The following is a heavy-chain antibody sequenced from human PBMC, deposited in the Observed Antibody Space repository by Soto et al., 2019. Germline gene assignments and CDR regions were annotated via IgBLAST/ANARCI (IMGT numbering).Heavy chain of an antibody. CDR3: ATMVGGPRDYFDY. CDR2: ISSSSSSTI. CDR1: GFTFSSYS. V-gene: IGHV3-48*01. J-gene: IGHJ4*02. Sequence: PGGSLRLSCAASGFTFSSYSMNWVRQAPGKGLEWVSYISSSSSSTIYYADSVKGRFTISRDNAKNSLYLQMNSLRAEDTAVYYCATMVGGPRDYFDYWGQGTLVTVSS. D-gene: IGHD3-10*01.